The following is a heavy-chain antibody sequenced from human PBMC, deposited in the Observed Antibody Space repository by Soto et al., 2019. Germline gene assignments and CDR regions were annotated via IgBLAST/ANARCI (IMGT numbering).Heavy chain of an antibody. CDR1: GFIFRKYW. CDR3: VRKLEGHGRLDD. V-gene: IGHV3-7*01. Sequence: PGGSLRLSCSASGFIFRKYWMAWIRQAPGKGLEWVATIKLDGREKNYLDSVQGRFTISRDNAGDSMSLQMSSLRHEDTAVYFRVRKLEGHGRLDDWGLGTTVTVSS. J-gene: IGHJ6*02. CDR2: IKLDGREK. D-gene: IGHD3-16*01.